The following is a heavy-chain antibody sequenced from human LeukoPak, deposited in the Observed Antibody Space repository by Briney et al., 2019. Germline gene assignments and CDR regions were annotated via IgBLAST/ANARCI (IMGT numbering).Heavy chain of an antibody. CDR1: GYTSTSYG. D-gene: IGHD3-22*01. CDR2: ISAYNGNT. Sequence: ASVKVSCKASGYTSTSYGISWVRQAPGQGLEWMGWISAYNGNTNYAQKLQGRVTMTTDTSTSTAYMELRSLRSDDTAVYYCARARGYYYDSSAGAADYWGQGTLVTVSS. CDR3: ARARGYYYDSSAGAADY. V-gene: IGHV1-18*01. J-gene: IGHJ4*02.